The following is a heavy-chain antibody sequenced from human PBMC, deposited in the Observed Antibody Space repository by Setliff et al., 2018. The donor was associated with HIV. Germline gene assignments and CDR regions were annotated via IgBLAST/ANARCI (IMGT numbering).Heavy chain of an antibody. V-gene: IGHV4-4*02. CDR3: ATGENYFGSGSPSVHYYMDV. D-gene: IGHD3-10*01. J-gene: IGHJ6*03. CDR2: IYHSGST. CDR1: GGSISSSNW. Sequence: SETLSLTCAVSGGSISSSNWWSWVRQPPGKGLEWIGEIYHSGSTNYNPSLKSRVTISVDKSKNQFSLKLSSVTAADTAVYYCATGENYFGSGSPSVHYYMDVWGKGTTVTVSS.